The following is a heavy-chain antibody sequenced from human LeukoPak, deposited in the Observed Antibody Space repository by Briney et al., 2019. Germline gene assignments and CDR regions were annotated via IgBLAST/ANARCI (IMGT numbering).Heavy chain of an antibody. CDR3: ARDRGYSGNDNIDY. CDR2: INPNSGGT. CDR1: GYTFTGYY. V-gene: IGHV1-2*02. Sequence: GASVKVSCKASGYTFTGYYMHWVRQAPGQGLEWMGWINPNSGGTNYAQKFQGRVTMTRDTSISTAYMELSRLRSDDTAVYYCARDRGYSGNDNIDYWGQGTLVTVSS. J-gene: IGHJ4*02. D-gene: IGHD5-12*01.